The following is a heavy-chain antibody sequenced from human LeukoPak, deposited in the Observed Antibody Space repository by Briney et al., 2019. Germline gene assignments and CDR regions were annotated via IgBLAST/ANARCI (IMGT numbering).Heavy chain of an antibody. CDR3: ARWEWELLRNWFDP. J-gene: IGHJ5*02. V-gene: IGHV3-23*01. CDR1: GFTFSSYA. D-gene: IGHD1-26*01. CDR2: ISGSSGST. Sequence: GGSLRLSCAASGFTFSSYAMSWVRQAPGKGLEWVSGISGSSGSTYYADSVKGRFTISRDNSKNTLYLQMNSLRAEDTAVYYCARWEWELLRNWFDPWGQGTLVTVSS.